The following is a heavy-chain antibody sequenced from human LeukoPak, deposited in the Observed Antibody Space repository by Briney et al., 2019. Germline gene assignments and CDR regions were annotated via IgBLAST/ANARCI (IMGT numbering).Heavy chain of an antibody. Sequence: SETLSLTCTVSGGSISSGGYYWSWIRQHPGKGLEWIGHIYYSGSTYYNPSLKSRVTISVDTSKSQFSLKLSSVTAADTAVYYCASLTGYSSGCFYDWGQGTLVTVSS. D-gene: IGHD6-19*01. CDR2: IYYSGST. J-gene: IGHJ4*02. V-gene: IGHV4-31*03. CDR1: GGSISSGGYY. CDR3: ASLTGYSSGCFYD.